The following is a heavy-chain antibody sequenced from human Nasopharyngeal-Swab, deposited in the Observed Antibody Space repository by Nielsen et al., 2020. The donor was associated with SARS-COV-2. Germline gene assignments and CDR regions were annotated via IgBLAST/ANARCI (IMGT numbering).Heavy chain of an antibody. CDR2: INPSGGST. V-gene: IGHV1-46*01. Sequence: ASVKVSCKASGYTFTSYYMHWVRQAPGQGLEWMGIINPSGGSTSYAQKFQGRVTMTRDMSTSTAYMELSSLRSEDTAVYYCAAIKYCSGGSCYGGASDYWGQGTLVTVSS. CDR1: GYTFTSYY. D-gene: IGHD2-15*01. CDR3: AAIKYCSGGSCYGGASDY. J-gene: IGHJ4*02.